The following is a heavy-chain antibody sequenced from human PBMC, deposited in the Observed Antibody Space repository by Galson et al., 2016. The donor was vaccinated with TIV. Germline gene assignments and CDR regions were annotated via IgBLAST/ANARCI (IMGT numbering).Heavy chain of an antibody. V-gene: IGHV3-74*01. D-gene: IGHD3-3*01. Sequence: SLRLSCAASGFTFSSYWMHWVRQVPGKGLMWVSRINSDGSTAIYADSVKGRFTISRDNAKNTLYLQMSSLTAEDTAVYYCAFAPCSHGGCYYDNWGQGTLVTVSS. CDR2: INSDGSTA. CDR3: AFAPCSHGGCYYDN. CDR1: GFTFSSYW. J-gene: IGHJ4*02.